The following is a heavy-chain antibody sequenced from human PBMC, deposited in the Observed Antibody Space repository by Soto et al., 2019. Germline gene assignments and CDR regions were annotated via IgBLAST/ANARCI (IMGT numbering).Heavy chain of an antibody. D-gene: IGHD3-10*01. CDR1: GFTFKDYW. Sequence: EVRLVESGGRLVQPEGSLRLSCAASGFTFKDYWMYWVRQAPGKGLVWVSRINRDGSSTTYADSAKGRFTISRDNAKNTLYLQMNSLRVEDTAVYYCVRDHYSSGSYEVYWGQGTLVTVSS. CDR2: INRDGSST. V-gene: IGHV3-74*01. CDR3: VRDHYSSGSYEVY. J-gene: IGHJ4*02.